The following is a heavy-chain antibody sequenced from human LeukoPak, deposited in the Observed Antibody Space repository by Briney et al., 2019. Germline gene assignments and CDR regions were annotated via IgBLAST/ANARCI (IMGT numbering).Heavy chain of an antibody. Sequence: SVKVSCKASRGTFSSYAISWVRQAPGQGLEWMGGIIPIFGTANYAQKFQGGVTITTDESTSTAYMELSSLRSEDTAVYYCARFRGGYSYGDDAVWGQGTLVTVSS. CDR2: IIPIFGTA. CDR3: ARFRGGYSYGDDAV. V-gene: IGHV1-69*05. D-gene: IGHD5-18*01. CDR1: RGTFSSYA. J-gene: IGHJ4*02.